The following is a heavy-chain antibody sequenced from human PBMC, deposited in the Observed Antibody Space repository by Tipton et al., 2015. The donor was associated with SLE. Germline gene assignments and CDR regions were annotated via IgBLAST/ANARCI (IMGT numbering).Heavy chain of an antibody. V-gene: IGHV3-48*03. D-gene: IGHD7-27*01. CDR3: ARDGADWGGDAFDV. CDR2: ISGSGTNK. CDR1: GFTFSGYG. J-gene: IGHJ3*01. Sequence: SLRLSCAASGFTFSGYGMNWVRQAPGKGLEWVSYISGSGTNKYYADSVKGRFTISRDNAKNSLSLQMNSLRAEDTAIYYCARDGADWGGDAFDVWGQGTMVTVSS.